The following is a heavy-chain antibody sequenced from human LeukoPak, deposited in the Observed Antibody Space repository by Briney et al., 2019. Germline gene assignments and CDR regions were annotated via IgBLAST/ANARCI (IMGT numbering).Heavy chain of an antibody. CDR3: AKDRRGGSYYAGNLDI. V-gene: IGHV3-23*01. D-gene: IGHD1-26*01. CDR1: GFTFSSYA. J-gene: IGHJ3*02. Sequence: GGSLRLSCAASGFTFSSYAMSWVRQAPGKGLEGVSGISDSGETTYYADSVKGRFTISRDNSKNTLYVQMNSLRVEDTAVYYCAKDRRGGSYYAGNLDIWGQGTMVTVSS. CDR2: ISDSGETT.